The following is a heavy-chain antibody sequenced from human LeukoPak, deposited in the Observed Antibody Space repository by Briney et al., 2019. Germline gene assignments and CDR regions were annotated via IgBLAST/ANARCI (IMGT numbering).Heavy chain of an antibody. J-gene: IGHJ3*02. V-gene: IGHV1-18*01. CDR2: ISAYDGNT. CDR3: ARGPYDFWSGYYPPGDAFDI. Sequence: GASVKVSCKASGYTFTSYGISWVRQAPGQGLEWMGWISAYDGNTNYAQKLQGRVTMTTDTSTSTAYMELRSLRSDDTAVYYCARGPYDFWSGYYPPGDAFDIWGQGTMVTVSS. D-gene: IGHD3-3*01. CDR1: GYTFTSYG.